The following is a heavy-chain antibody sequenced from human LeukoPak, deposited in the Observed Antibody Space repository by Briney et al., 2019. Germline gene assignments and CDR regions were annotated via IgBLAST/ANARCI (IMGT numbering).Heavy chain of an antibody. J-gene: IGHJ6*03. Sequence: GRSLRLSCAASGFTFSSYAMHWVRQAPGKGLEWVAVISYDGSNKYYADSVKGRFTISRDNSKNTLYLQMNSLRAEDTAVYYCAKDVDCSSTSCPGPHYYYYYMDVWGKGTTVTVSS. D-gene: IGHD2-2*01. CDR2: ISYDGSNK. CDR1: GFTFSSYA. V-gene: IGHV3-30-3*01. CDR3: AKDVDCSSTSCPGPHYYYYYMDV.